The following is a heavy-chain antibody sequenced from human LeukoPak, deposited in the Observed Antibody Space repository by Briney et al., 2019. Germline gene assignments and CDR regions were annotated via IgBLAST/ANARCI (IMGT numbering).Heavy chain of an antibody. CDR1: GGSFSGYY. Sequence: PSETLSLTCAVYGGSFSGYYWSWIRQPPGKGLEWIGEINHSGSTNYNPSLKSRVTISVDTSKNQFSLKLSSVTAADTAVYYCARHIYDYVWGSYRYKGGYYFDYWGQGTLVTVSS. J-gene: IGHJ4*02. CDR3: ARHIYDYVWGSYRYKGGYYFDY. CDR2: INHSGST. D-gene: IGHD3-16*02. V-gene: IGHV4-34*01.